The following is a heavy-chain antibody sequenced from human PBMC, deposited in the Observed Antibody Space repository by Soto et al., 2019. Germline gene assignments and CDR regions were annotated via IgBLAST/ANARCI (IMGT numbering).Heavy chain of an antibody. D-gene: IGHD6-13*01. CDR3: AHYSSTSSFDY. CDR1: GFSLSTSGMG. Sequence: QITLKESGPTLVKPTQTFTLACTFSGFSLSTSGMGVGWIRQPPGKALEWLALIYWDDDKRYSPSLKSRLTITKDTSKNQVVLTMTNMDPVDIATYYCAHYSSTSSFDYWGQGTLVTVSS. V-gene: IGHV2-5*02. CDR2: IYWDDDK. J-gene: IGHJ4*02.